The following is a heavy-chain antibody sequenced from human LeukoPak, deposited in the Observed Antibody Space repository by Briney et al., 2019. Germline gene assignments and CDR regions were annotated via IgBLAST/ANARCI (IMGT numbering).Heavy chain of an antibody. J-gene: IGHJ4*02. CDR2: VSHDTRTK. D-gene: IGHD5-12*01. V-gene: IGHV3-30*10. Sequence: GGSLRLSCAASGFSFSTYAMHWVRQAPGKGLEWVAVVSHDTRTKYYTDSLKGRFTISRDNSKNTLYLQMNGLRTDDTAVYYCARAIVGTENFDYWGQGTLVTVSS. CDR3: ARAIVGTENFDY. CDR1: GFSFSTYA.